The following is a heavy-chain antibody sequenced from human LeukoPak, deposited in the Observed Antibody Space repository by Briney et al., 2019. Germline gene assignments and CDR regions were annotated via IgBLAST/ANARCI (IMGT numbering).Heavy chain of an antibody. Sequence: SETLTLTCTVSGGXISSSSYYWGWIRQPPGKRLEWIGSIYYSGSTYYNPSLKSRVTISVDTSKNQFSLKLSSVTAADTAVYYCARHRCSGGSCYPGDYWGQGTLVTVSS. CDR3: ARHRCSGGSCYPGDY. V-gene: IGHV4-39*01. CDR1: GGXISSSSYY. CDR2: IYYSGST. D-gene: IGHD2-15*01. J-gene: IGHJ4*02.